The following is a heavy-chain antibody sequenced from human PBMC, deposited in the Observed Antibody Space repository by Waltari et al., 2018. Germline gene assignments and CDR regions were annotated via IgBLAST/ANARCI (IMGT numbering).Heavy chain of an antibody. CDR2: MYYSGST. Sequence: QVQLQESGPVLAKPSETLSLTCNVSGGSISSYYWIWIRQPPGKGLEWIGYMYYSGSTIYNPSLKSRVTISVDTSKNQFSLKLSSVTAADTAVYYCARVNAAGDYGYYYYYMDVWGKGTTVTVSS. CDR3: ARVNAAGDYGYYYYYMDV. V-gene: IGHV4-59*01. J-gene: IGHJ6*03. D-gene: IGHD4-17*01. CDR1: GGSISSYY.